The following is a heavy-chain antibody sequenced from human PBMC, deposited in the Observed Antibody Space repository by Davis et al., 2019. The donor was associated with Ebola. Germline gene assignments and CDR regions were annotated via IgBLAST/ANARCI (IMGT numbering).Heavy chain of an antibody. Sequence: GSLRLSCAASGFTVSSNYMSWVRQAPGKGLEWVSVIYSGGSTYYADSVKGRFTISRHNSKNTLYLQMNSLRADDTAVYYCARRKRMYDDYYYYYGMDVWGQGTTVTVSS. CDR3: ARRKRMYDDYYYYYGMDV. D-gene: IGHD2-8*01. CDR2: IYSGGST. V-gene: IGHV3-53*04. CDR1: GFTVSSNY. J-gene: IGHJ6*02.